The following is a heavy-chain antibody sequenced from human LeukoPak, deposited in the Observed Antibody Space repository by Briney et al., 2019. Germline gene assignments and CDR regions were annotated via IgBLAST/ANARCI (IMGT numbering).Heavy chain of an antibody. CDR3: ARDFLGFNWFDP. V-gene: IGHV4-31*03. CDR2: IYYSGST. D-gene: IGHD2/OR15-2a*01. J-gene: IGHJ5*02. Sequence: SETLSLTCTVSGGSISSGGYYWSWIRQHPGKGLEWIGYIYYSGSTYYNPSLKSRVTISVDTSKNQFSLELSSATAADTAVYYCARDFLGFNWFDPWGQGTLVTVSS. CDR1: GGSISSGGYY.